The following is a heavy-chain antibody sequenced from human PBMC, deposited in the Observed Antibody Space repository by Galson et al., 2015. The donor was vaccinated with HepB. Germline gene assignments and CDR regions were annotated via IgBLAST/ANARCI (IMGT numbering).Heavy chain of an antibody. Sequence: SLRLSCAASGFTFSSYAMHWVRQAPGKGLEWVAVISYDGSNKYYADSVKGRFTISRDNSKNTLYLQMNSLRAEDTAVYYCARDAGGDIVGATVGYWGQGTLVTVSS. CDR2: ISYDGSNK. D-gene: IGHD1-26*01. V-gene: IGHV3-30*04. J-gene: IGHJ4*02. CDR1: GFTFSSYA. CDR3: ARDAGGDIVGATVGY.